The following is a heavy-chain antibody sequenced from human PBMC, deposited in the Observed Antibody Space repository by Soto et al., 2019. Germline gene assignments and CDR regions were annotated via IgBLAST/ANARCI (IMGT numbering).Heavy chain of an antibody. Sequence: VSGPTLVNPTQTLTLTCSFSGFSLIGSGMRVSWLRQPPGKALEWLARIDWDDDEFYSTSLRSRLTISKDTSKNQVVLTMTNMAPVDTATYYRARTPGVQYDSSGSADAFDVWGQGTMVTVSS. CDR3: ARTPGVQYDSSGSADAFDV. J-gene: IGHJ3*01. D-gene: IGHD3-22*01. V-gene: IGHV2-70*04. CDR2: IDWDDDE. CDR1: GFSLIGSGMR.